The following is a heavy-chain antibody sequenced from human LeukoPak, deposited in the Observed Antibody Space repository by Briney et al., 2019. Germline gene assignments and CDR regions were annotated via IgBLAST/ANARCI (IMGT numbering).Heavy chain of an antibody. CDR3: ARDGGRVGATFGYFYFDY. CDR1: GSTFSSYA. Sequence: SVNVSCKASGSTFSSYAISWVRQAPGQGLEWMGGIIPIYGTANYAQKFQGRVTITTDESTSTAYMELSSLRSEDTAVYYWARDGGRVGATFGYFYFDYWGQGTLVTVSS. V-gene: IGHV1-69*05. J-gene: IGHJ4*02. CDR2: IIPIYGTA. D-gene: IGHD1-26*01.